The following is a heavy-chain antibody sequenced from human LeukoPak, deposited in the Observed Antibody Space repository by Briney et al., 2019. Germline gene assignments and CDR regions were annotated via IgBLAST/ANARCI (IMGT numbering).Heavy chain of an antibody. CDR3: ARYSSSWYTHLHIDAFDI. V-gene: IGHV1-18*01. J-gene: IGHJ3*02. CDR2: IIAYNGNT. CDR1: GYTFTSYG. D-gene: IGHD6-13*01. Sequence: ASVKVSCKASGYTFTSYGISWVRQAPGRGLEWMGWIIAYNGNTNYAQKLQGRVTMTTDTSTSTAYMELRSLRSEDTAVYYCARYSSSWYTHLHIDAFDIWGQGTMVTVSS.